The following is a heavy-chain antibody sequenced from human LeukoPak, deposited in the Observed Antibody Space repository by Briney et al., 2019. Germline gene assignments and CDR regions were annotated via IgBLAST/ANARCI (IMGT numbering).Heavy chain of an antibody. CDR3: AKDGHMVRGVIFDY. CDR2: ISGSGGST. D-gene: IGHD3-10*01. Sequence: HPGGSLRLSCAASGFTFSSYAMSWVRQAPGKGLEWVSAISGSGGSTYYADSVKGRFTISRDNSKNTLYLQMNSLRAEDTAVYYCAKDGHMVRGVIFDYWGQGTLVTVSS. V-gene: IGHV3-23*01. CDR1: GFTFSSYA. J-gene: IGHJ4*02.